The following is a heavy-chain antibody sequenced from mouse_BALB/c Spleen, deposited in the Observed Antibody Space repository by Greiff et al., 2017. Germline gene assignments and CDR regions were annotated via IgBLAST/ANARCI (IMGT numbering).Heavy chain of an antibody. CDR3: ARHGVGLRSMDY. V-gene: IGHV5-9-3*01. CDR1: GFTFSSYA. Sequence: EVKVVESGGGLVKPGGSLKLSCAASGFTFSSYAMSWVRQTPEKRLEWVATISSGGSYTYYPDSVKGRFTISRDNAKNTLYLQMSSLRSEDTAMYYCARHGVGLRSMDYWGQGTSVTVSS. D-gene: IGHD3-1*01. J-gene: IGHJ4*01. CDR2: ISSGGSYT.